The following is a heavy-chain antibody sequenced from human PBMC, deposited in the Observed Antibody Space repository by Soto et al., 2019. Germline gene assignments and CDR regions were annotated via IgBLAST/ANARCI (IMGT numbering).Heavy chain of an antibody. V-gene: IGHV3-23*01. Sequence: EVQLLESGGGLVQPGGSLRLSCAASGFTFSSYAMSWVRQAPGKGLEWVSAISGSGGSTYYADSVKGRFTISRDNSKNTLYLQMICLRAEVTAVYYCAKKLGNYYGSGSYGSWGQGTLVTVSS. D-gene: IGHD3-10*01. CDR2: ISGSGGST. CDR3: AKKLGNYYGSGSYGS. CDR1: GFTFSSYA. J-gene: IGHJ4*02.